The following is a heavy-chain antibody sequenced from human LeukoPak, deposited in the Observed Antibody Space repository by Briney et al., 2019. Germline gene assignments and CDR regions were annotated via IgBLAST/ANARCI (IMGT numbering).Heavy chain of an antibody. CDR1: GFTFSSSA. J-gene: IGHJ4*02. Sequence: GGSLRLSCAASGFTFSSSAMSWVRQAPGKGLEWVSSISHSGSISYADSVKGRFTISRDNSKNTLYLQMNSLRAEDTAVYYCAKAAGWYGQQESDYWGQGTLVTVSS. D-gene: IGHD2-15*01. CDR3: AKAAGWYGQQESDY. V-gene: IGHV3-23*01. CDR2: ISHSGSI.